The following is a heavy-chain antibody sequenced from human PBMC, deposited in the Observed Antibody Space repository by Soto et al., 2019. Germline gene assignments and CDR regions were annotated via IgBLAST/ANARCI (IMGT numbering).Heavy chain of an antibody. J-gene: IGHJ2*01. V-gene: IGHV4-59*01. CDR1: GGSISSYY. Sequence: QVQLQESGPGLVKPSETLSLTCTVSGGSISSYYWSWIRQPPGKGLEWIGYIYYSGGTNYNPSLKRRFTISVDTSKNQFSLKLSSVTAADRAVYYCARGIAARLWYFDLWGRGTLVTVSS. CDR2: IYYSGGT. CDR3: ARGIAARLWYFDL. D-gene: IGHD6-6*01.